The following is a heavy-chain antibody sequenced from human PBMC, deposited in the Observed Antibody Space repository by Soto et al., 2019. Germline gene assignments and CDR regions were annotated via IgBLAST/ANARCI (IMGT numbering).Heavy chain of an antibody. Sequence: EVQLVESGGGLVQPGGSLKLSCAASGFTFSGSAMHWVRQASGKGLEWVGRIRSKANSYATAYAASVKGRFTISRDDSKNTAYLQMSSLKTEDTAVYYCTRHIGGYLYYYYGMDVWGQGTTVTVSS. CDR1: GFTFSGSA. CDR3: TRHIGGYLYYYYGMDV. J-gene: IGHJ6*02. D-gene: IGHD5-12*01. V-gene: IGHV3-73*02. CDR2: IRSKANSYAT.